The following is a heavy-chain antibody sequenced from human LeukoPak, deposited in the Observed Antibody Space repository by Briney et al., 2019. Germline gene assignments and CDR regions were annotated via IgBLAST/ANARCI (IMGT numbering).Heavy chain of an antibody. Sequence: SETLSLTCNVSGGSISSNYWGWVRQPPGKGLEWIGNIFYSGSTYYSPSPKSRVTISLDTSRNQFSLKLNSVTAADTAVYYCAKSNGYGLVDIWGQGTMVTVSS. CDR3: AKSNGYGLVDI. D-gene: IGHD3-10*01. CDR1: GGSISSNY. CDR2: IFYSGST. V-gene: IGHV4-39*07. J-gene: IGHJ3*02.